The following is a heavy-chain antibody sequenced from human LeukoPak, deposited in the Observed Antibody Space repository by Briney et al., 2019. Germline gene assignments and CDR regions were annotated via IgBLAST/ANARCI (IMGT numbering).Heavy chain of an antibody. V-gene: IGHV1-8*01. J-gene: IGHJ4*02. Sequence: GASVKVSCKASGYTFTSYDINWVRQATGQGLEWMGWMNPNSGNTGYAQKFQGRVTITRNTSISTAYMELSSLRSEDTAVYYCARAARLYGGNPGSLGYWGQGTLVTVSS. CDR1: GYTFTSYD. D-gene: IGHD4-23*01. CDR3: ARAARLYGGNPGSLGY. CDR2: MNPNSGNT.